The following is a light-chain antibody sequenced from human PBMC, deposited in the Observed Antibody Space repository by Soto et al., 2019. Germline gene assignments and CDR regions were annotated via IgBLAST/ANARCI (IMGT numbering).Light chain of an antibody. J-gene: IGLJ1*01. CDR3: SSYTSNSNPYV. CDR1: SSDVGGYNY. CDR2: EVT. V-gene: IGLV2-14*01. Sequence: QSALTQPASVSGSPGQSITISCTGTSSDVGGYNYVSWYQLHPGKAPKLMISEVTNRPSGVSSRFSGSKSGNTASLTISGLQADDEADYYCSSYTSNSNPYVFGTGTKLNVL.